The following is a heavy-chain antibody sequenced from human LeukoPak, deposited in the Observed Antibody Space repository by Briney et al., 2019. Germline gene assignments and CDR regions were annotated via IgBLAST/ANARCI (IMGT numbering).Heavy chain of an antibody. V-gene: IGHV3-11*05. CDR2: ISGSSGYT. J-gene: IGHJ4*02. Sequence: PGGSLRLSCAASGFSFSDYYMTWIRQAPGKGLEWVSHISGSSGYTNYAESVKGRFTISRDNGKNSLYLRMDRRRPEDTAVYYCARADSSSWFDYWGQGALITVSS. D-gene: IGHD6-13*01. CDR1: GFSFSDYY. CDR3: ARADSSSWFDY.